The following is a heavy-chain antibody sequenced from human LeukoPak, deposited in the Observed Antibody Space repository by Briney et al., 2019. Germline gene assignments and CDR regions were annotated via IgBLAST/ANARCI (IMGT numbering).Heavy chain of an antibody. CDR3: ARGRDYYDSSGYYYVDY. D-gene: IGHD3-22*01. J-gene: IGHJ4*02. CDR2: INWNGGST. V-gene: IGHV3-20*04. CDR1: GFTFDDYG. Sequence: GGSLRLSCAASGFTFDDYGMSWVRQAPGKGLEWVSGINWNGGSTGYADSVKGRFTISRDNAKNSLYLQMNSLRAEDTALYYCARGRDYYDSSGYYYVDYWGQGTLVTVSS.